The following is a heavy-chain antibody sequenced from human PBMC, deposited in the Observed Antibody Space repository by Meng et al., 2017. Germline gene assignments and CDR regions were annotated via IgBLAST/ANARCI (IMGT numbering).Heavy chain of an antibody. V-gene: IGHV4-34*01. CDR3: ARTFTMVSNISNWYDS. CDR1: VGHVSGNY. Sequence: QVSLERVASGLFKHSRPVSIDSVCLVGHVSGNYWSCIPHPPGTWLELIGDINHSGSINYHRSLKRPVTLSVDPSTVQSSLTLSSVTAAAKAVYYCARTFTMVSNISNWYDSWGQGTLVTVSS. D-gene: IGHD3-10*01. CDR2: INHSGSI. J-gene: IGHJ5*01.